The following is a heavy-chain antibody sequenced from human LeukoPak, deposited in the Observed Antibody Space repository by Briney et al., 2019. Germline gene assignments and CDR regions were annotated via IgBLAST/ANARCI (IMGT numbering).Heavy chain of an antibody. V-gene: IGHV1-69*13. CDR3: ARVRTMIVASPQYYGMDV. CDR2: IIPIFGTA. D-gene: IGHD3-22*01. CDR1: GGTFSSHA. J-gene: IGHJ6*02. Sequence: SVKVSCKASGGTFSSHAISWVRQAPGQGLEWMGGIIPIFGTANYAQKFQGRVAITADESTSTAYMELSSLRSEDTAVYYCARVRTMIVASPQYYGMDVWGQGTTVTVSS.